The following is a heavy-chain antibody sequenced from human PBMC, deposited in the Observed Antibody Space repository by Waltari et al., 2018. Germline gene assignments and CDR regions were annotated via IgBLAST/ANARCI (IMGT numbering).Heavy chain of an antibody. CDR1: GYTFTEDY. CDR3: ATKMSDQWLRE. Sequence: EVHLVQSGAEVKRPGATVQISCKASGYTFTEDYLHWVRQAPGKGLEWMGHVDPEDGETEISDKFQGRVAMTADTSTETAYIEVRSLTSDDMAVYYCATKMSDQWLREWGQGTLVTVSS. D-gene: IGHD6-19*01. J-gene: IGHJ1*01. CDR2: VDPEDGET. V-gene: IGHV1-69-2*01.